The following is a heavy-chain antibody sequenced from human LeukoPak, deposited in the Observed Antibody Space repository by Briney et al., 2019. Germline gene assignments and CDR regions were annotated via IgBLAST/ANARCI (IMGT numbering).Heavy chain of an antibody. CDR3: ARGDQAFDY. CDR1: GDSVSSNSAV. J-gene: IGHJ4*02. D-gene: IGHD2-2*01. Sequence: SQTLSLTCAISGDSVSSNSAVWNWIRQSPSRGLEWLGRTYYRSKWSNNYAASVKSRIIINPDTSENQFSLQLNSMTPEDTAVYYRARGDQAFDYWGQGTLVTVSS. CDR2: TYYRSKWSN. V-gene: IGHV6-1*01.